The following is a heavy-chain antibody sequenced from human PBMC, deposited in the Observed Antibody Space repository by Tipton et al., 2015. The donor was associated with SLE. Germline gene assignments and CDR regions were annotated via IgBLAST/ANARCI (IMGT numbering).Heavy chain of an antibody. CDR2: INYSGST. CDR3: ARDDCSRTSCYKGLGYFDY. J-gene: IGHJ4*02. CDR1: GDSISSGLYY. V-gene: IGHV4-31*03. D-gene: IGHD2-2*02. Sequence: TLSLTCTVSGDSISSGLYYWSWIRQPAGKGLEWIGYINYSGSTYYNPSLKSRVTISEDTSNNQFSLKLSSVTAADTAVYYCARDDCSRTSCYKGLGYFDYWGQGILVTVSS.